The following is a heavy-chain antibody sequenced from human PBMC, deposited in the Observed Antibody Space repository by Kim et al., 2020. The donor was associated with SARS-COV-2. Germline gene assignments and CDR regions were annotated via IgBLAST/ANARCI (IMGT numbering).Heavy chain of an antibody. D-gene: IGHD3-22*01. Sequence: SETLSLTCTVSGGSISSYYWSWIRQPPGKGLEWIGYIYYSGTTNYNPSLKSRVTISVDTSKNQFSLNLSSVTAADTAVYYCARGDSSGYYNWFDPWGQGTLVTVSS. CDR3: ARGDSSGYYNWFDP. J-gene: IGHJ5*02. CDR2: IYYSGTT. CDR1: GGSISSYY. V-gene: IGHV4-59*08.